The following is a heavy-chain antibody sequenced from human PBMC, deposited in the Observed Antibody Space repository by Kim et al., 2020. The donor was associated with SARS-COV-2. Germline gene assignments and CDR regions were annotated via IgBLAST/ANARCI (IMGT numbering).Heavy chain of an antibody. D-gene: IGHD3-3*01. CDR3: ARGLRAKYYDFWSGYSMDV. Sequence: GRFTISRDNAKNSLYLQMNSLRAEDTAVYYCARGLRAKYYDFWSGYSMDVWGKGTTVTVSS. J-gene: IGHJ6*03. V-gene: IGHV3-11*06.